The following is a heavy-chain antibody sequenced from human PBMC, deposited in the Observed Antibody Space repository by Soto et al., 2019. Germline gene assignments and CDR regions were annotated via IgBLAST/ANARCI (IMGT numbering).Heavy chain of an antibody. CDR2: ISGSGSSA. CDR1: GFTFNNYA. D-gene: IGHD6-19*01. V-gene: IGHV3-23*01. CDR3: AKDGSVVAVDGTDIFDY. Sequence: PGGYLRLSCAASGFTFNNYAMTWVRQAPGKGLEWVSSISGSGSSAYYADSVRGRFTVSRDNSRNTLYLQMNSLGAEDTAIYYCAKDGSVVAVDGTDIFDYWGQGTLVTVSS. J-gene: IGHJ4*02.